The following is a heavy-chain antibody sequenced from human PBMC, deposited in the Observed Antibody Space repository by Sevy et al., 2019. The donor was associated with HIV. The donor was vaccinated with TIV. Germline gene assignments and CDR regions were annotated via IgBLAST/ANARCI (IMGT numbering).Heavy chain of an antibody. D-gene: IGHD3-9*01. V-gene: IGHV3-7*01. Sequence: GGSLRLSCAASGFSFTWYWMSWVRQAPGKGLEWVANIKQDGSEKYYVDSVKGRFTISRDNAKNSLYLQMNSLRAEDTAVYYCARNYDIFDYWGQGTLVTVSS. CDR3: ARNYDIFDY. J-gene: IGHJ4*02. CDR2: IKQDGSEK. CDR1: GFSFTWYW.